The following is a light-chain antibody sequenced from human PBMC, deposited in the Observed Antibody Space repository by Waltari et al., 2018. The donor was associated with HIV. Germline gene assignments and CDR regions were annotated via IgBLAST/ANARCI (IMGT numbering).Light chain of an antibody. V-gene: IGLV1-40*01. CDR1: SSNIGAGYD. CDR2: GNS. Sequence: QSVLTQPPSVSGAPGQRVTISCTGSSSNIGAGYDVHWYQQLPGTAPKPLIYGNSNRPSGVPDRFSVSKAATSASLAITWLQAEDEADYYCQSYDSILSGSSVFGTGTKVTVL. CDR3: QSYDSILSGSSV. J-gene: IGLJ1*01.